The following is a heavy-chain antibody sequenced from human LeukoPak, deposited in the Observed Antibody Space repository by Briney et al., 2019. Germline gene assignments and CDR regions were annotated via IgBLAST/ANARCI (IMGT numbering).Heavy chain of an antibody. J-gene: IGHJ3*02. D-gene: IGHD5-12*01. Sequence: SETLSLTCAVYGGSFSGYYWSWIRQPPGKGLEWIGEINHSGSTNYNLSLKSRVTISVDTSKNQFSLKLSSVTAADTAVYYCARGRYGKWLREVFDIWGQGTMVTVSS. CDR2: INHSGST. V-gene: IGHV4-34*01. CDR1: GGSFSGYY. CDR3: ARGRYGKWLREVFDI.